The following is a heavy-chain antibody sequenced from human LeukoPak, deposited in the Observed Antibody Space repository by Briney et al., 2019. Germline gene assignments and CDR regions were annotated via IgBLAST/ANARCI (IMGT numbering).Heavy chain of an antibody. V-gene: IGHV1-2*02. CDR3: ARKGYCSSTSCYRVGNWFDP. Sequence: ASVKVSCKASGYTFTGYYMHWVRQAPGQGLEWMGWINPNSGGTNYAQKLQGRVTMTRDTSISTAYMELSRLRSDDTAVYYCARKGYCSSTSCYRVGNWFDPWGQGTLVTVSS. J-gene: IGHJ5*02. CDR1: GYTFTGYY. D-gene: IGHD2-2*02. CDR2: INPNSGGT.